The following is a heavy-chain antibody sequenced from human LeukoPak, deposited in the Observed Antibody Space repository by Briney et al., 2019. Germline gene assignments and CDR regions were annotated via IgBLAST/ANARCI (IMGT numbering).Heavy chain of an antibody. CDR3: FLALDILTGYYKDY. CDR1: GFTFSSYW. CDR2: INSDGSST. V-gene: IGHV3-74*01. Sequence: GGFLGLSCAASGFTFSSYWMHWVRQAPGKGLVWVSRINSDGSSTSYADSVKGRFTISRDNAKNTLYLQMNSLRAEDTAVYYCFLALDILTGYYKDYWGQGTLVTVSS. D-gene: IGHD3-9*01. J-gene: IGHJ4*02.